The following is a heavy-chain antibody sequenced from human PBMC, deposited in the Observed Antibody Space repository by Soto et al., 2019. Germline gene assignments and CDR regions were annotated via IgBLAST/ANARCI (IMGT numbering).Heavy chain of an antibody. CDR3: AKTPIRDYYDSGTYANYNWFDP. J-gene: IGHJ5*02. V-gene: IGHV3-23*01. CDR1: GFTFSGYA. D-gene: IGHD3-10*01. CDR2: ITGSGDST. Sequence: GGSLRLSCAASGFTFSGYAMTWVRQVPGKGLEWVSLITGSGDSTYYADSVKGRFTISRDNSKNTLYLQMNSLRADDTAVYYCAKTPIRDYYDSGTYANYNWFDPWGQGTLVTVSS.